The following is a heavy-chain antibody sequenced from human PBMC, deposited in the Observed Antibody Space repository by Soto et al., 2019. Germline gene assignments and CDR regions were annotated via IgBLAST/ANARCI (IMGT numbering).Heavy chain of an antibody. V-gene: IGHV4-59*01. CDR1: GGSISSYY. CDR2: IYYSGST. D-gene: IGHD2-15*01. Sequence: QVQLQESGPGLVKPSETLSLTCTVSGGSISSYYWSWIRQPPGKGLEWSGYIYYSGSTNYDPSLTSQVTRSVDTSKNQFPLKLSSVTAADTAVYYCARGDCSGGSCYSWYFDLCGRGPLVPVSS. J-gene: IGHJ2*01. CDR3: ARGDCSGGSCYSWYFDL.